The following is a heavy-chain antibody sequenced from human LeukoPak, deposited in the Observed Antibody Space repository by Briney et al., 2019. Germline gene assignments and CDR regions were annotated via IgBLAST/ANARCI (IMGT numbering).Heavy chain of an antibody. D-gene: IGHD5-24*01. CDR3: AKGRRDGYNYPLFDH. Sequence: GGSLRLSCAASGFTFSFSAMNWVRQAPGKELEWVATIIGNGFSTYYADSVNGRFIISRDNSQNTLFLQMNSLRAEDTAIYYCAKGRRDGYNYPLFDHWGHGALVTVSS. CDR2: IIGNGFST. V-gene: IGHV3-23*01. CDR1: GFTFSFSA. J-gene: IGHJ4*01.